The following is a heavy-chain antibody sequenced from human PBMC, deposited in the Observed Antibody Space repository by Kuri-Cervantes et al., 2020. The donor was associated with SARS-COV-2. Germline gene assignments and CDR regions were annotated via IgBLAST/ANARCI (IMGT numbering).Heavy chain of an antibody. CDR1: GFTFSSYW. V-gene: IGHV3-74*01. CDR2: ISRDGSST. D-gene: IGHD3-22*01. Sequence: GESLKISCAASGFTFSSYWMHWVRQAPGKGLVWVSRISRDGSSTSYADSVKGRFTISRDNAKNTLYLQMNSLRAEDTAVYYCARDYYDSSGVYWGQGTLVTVSS. CDR3: ARDYYDSSGVY. J-gene: IGHJ4*02.